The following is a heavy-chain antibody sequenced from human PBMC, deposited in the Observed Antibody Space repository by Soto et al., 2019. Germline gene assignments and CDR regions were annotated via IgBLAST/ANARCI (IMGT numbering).Heavy chain of an antibody. CDR2: IYFSGST. J-gene: IGHJ4*02. CDR1: GGSISSDY. CDR3: ARVGGVAARTFAY. D-gene: IGHD6-6*01. V-gene: IGHV4-59*01. Sequence: SETLSLTCTVSGGSISSDYWSWVRQPPGEGLEWIGYIYFSGSTNYNPSLESRVTISLDASKTQFSLKLRSLTTADTAVYYCARVGGVAARTFAYWGQGTLVTVSS.